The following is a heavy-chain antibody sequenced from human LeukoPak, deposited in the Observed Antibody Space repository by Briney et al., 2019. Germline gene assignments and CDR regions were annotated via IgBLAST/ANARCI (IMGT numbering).Heavy chain of an antibody. CDR2: MYHTGNT. D-gene: IGHD2-2*01. V-gene: IGHV4-38-2*02. CDR1: GYSISSGYY. CDR3: ARVVPDANFDY. Sequence: SETLSLTCTVSGYSISSGYYWGWIRQPPGKGLEWIGSMYHTGNTYYNPSLKSRVTISVDTSKNQVSLKLSSVTAADTAVYYCARVVPDANFDYWGQGTLVTVSS. J-gene: IGHJ4*02.